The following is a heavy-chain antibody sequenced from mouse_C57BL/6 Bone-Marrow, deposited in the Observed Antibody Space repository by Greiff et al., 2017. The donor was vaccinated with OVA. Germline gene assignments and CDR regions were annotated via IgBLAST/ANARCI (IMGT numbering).Heavy chain of an antibody. CDR2: IDPSDSET. CDR3: ARWGMDY. Sequence: VQLQQPGAELVRPGSSVKLSCKASGYTFTSYWMHWVKQRPIQCLVWIGNIDPSDSETHYNQKFKDKVTLPVDKSSSTDYIQLSSLTSKDSEVYYCARWGMDYGGQGTSVTVSS. V-gene: IGHV1-52*01. CDR1: GYTFTSYW. J-gene: IGHJ4*01.